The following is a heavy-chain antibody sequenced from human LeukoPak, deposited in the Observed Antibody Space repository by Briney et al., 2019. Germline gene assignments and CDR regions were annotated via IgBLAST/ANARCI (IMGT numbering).Heavy chain of an antibody. CDR3: AKMKGWRLYDYCMDV. V-gene: IGHV3-23*01. J-gene: IGHJ6*03. CDR2: LTGSGSI. CDR1: GFAFSSFA. Sequence: PGGSLRLSCVASGFAFSSFAMSWVRQAPGKGLEWVSGLTGSGSIYHADSVKGRFTISRDNSKNTLSLQMNSLRAEDTAVYYCAKMKGWRLYDYCMDVWGKGTTVTVSS. D-gene: IGHD2-15*01.